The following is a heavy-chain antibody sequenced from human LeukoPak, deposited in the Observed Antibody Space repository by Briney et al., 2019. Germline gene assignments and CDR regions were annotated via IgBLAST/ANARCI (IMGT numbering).Heavy chain of an antibody. V-gene: IGHV1-18*01. CDR2: INTYIGNT. J-gene: IGHJ4*02. CDR1: GYTFTSHG. D-gene: IGHD3-3*02. Sequence: ASVKVSCKASGYTFTSHGISWVRQAPGQGLEWMGWINTYIGNTNYAQKFQDRVTVTTDTSTSTAYMELRSLRSDDTAVFYCARRAYGRSSSIFDKWGQGTLVTVSS. CDR3: ARRAYGRSSSIFDK.